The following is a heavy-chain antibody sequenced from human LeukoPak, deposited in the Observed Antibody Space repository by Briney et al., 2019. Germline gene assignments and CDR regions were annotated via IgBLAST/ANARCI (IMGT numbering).Heavy chain of an antibody. D-gene: IGHD1-26*01. CDR3: AKVSPGVGVTTIYYGMDV. CDR1: GGSFSGYY. J-gene: IGHJ6*02. V-gene: IGHV4-59*01. CDR2: IFYGGNT. Sequence: SETLSLTCAVYGGSFSGYYWSWIRQPPGKGLEWIGYIFYGGNTNYNPSLKSRVTISVDTSKNQFSLELSSVTAADTAVYFCAKVSPGVGVTTIYYGMDVWGQGTTVTVSS.